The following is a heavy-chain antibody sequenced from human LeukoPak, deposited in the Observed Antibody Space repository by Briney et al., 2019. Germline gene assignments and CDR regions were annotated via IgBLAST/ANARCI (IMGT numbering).Heavy chain of an antibody. D-gene: IGHD5-24*01. V-gene: IGHV3-33*01. CDR1: GFIFGKHG. J-gene: IGHJ4*02. CDR2: LWYDGSNK. Sequence: GRSLTLSCAASGFIFGKHGLHWVRQAPGKGLEWVAVLWYDGSNKNYGDSVKGRFTISRDNSKNTLYLQMNSLRAEDTAVYYCARGDMATPGRTSFIDYWGLGTLVTVSS. CDR3: ARGDMATPGRTSFIDY.